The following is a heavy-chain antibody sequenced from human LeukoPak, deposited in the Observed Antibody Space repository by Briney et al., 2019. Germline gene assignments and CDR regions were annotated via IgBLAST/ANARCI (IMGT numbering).Heavy chain of an antibody. CDR2: MYYSGST. V-gene: IGHV4-39*01. CDR3: ARGGQSGYNDDAFDI. D-gene: IGHD3-3*01. J-gene: IGHJ3*02. CDR1: GGSISSSSYC. Sequence: PSETLSLTCTVSGGSISSSSYCWGWIRRPPGKGLEWIGSMYYSGSTYYNPSLKSRVTISVDTSKNQFSLKLSSVTAADTAVYYCARGGQSGYNDDAFDIWGQGTMVTVSS.